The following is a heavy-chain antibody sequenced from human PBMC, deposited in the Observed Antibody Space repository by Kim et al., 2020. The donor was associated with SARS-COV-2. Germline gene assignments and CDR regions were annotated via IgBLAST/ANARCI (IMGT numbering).Heavy chain of an antibody. CDR3: ARESLYDYVWGSYRQGFDL. CDR2: IYYSGST. V-gene: IGHV4-39*07. J-gene: IGHJ2*01. D-gene: IGHD3-16*02. CDR1: GGSISSSSYY. Sequence: SETLSLTCTVSGGSISSSSYYWGWIRQPPGKGLEWIGSIYYSGSTYYNPSLKSRVTISVDTSKNQFSLKLSSVTAADTAVYYCARESLYDYVWGSYRQGFDLWGRGTLVTVSS.